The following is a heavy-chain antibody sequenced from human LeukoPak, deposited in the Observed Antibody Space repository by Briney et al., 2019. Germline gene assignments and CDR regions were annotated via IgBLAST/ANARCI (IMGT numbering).Heavy chain of an antibody. V-gene: IGHV1-2*02. CDR2: INPNSGGI. CDR3: AREGRARNIRLSIDY. CDR1: GYTFTGYY. J-gene: IGHJ4*02. D-gene: IGHD2/OR15-2a*01. Sequence: GASVKVSCKASGYTFTGYYMHWVRQAPGQGLEWMGWINPNSGGINYAQKFQGRVTMTRDTSISTAYMELSRLRSDDTAVYYCAREGRARNIRLSIDYWGLGTLVTVSS.